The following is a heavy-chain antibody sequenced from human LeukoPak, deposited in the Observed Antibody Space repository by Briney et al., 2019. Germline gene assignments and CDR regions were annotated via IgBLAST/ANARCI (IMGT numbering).Heavy chain of an antibody. D-gene: IGHD5-12*01. Sequence: PSETLSLTCTVSGGSISSSSYYWGWIRQPPGKGLEWIGSIYYSGSTYYNPSLKSRVTISVDTSKNQFSLKLSSVTAADTDVYYCARQGVGVVASFDYWGQGTLVTVSS. CDR2: IYYSGST. J-gene: IGHJ4*02. V-gene: IGHV4-39*01. CDR3: ARQGVGVVASFDY. CDR1: GGSISSSSYY.